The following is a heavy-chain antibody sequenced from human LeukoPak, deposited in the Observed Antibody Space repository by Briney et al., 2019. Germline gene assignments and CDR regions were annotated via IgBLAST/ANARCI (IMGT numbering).Heavy chain of an antibody. Sequence: PGGSLRLSCEASGFSMSVYWMSWVRQAPGKGLEWVGNIKQDGSERNYVDSVKGRFTISRDNAKKSLYLQMNSLRAEDTAVYCARDWGAYYHFFDYWGQGTLVSVSS. V-gene: IGHV3-7*01. D-gene: IGHD3-22*01. CDR1: GFSMSVYW. CDR3: ARDWGAYYHFFDY. CDR2: IKQDGSER. J-gene: IGHJ4*02.